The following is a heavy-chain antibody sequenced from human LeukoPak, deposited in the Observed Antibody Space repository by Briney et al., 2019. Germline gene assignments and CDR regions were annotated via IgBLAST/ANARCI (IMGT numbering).Heavy chain of an antibody. V-gene: IGHV3-66*01. J-gene: IGHJ4*02. CDR3: ARDYVGGLRPYYFDY. Sequence: GGSLRLSCAASGFTVSSNYMSWVRQAPGKGLEWVSVIYSGGSTYYEDSVKGRFTISRDNSKNTLYLQMNSLRAEDTAVYYCARDYVGGLRPYYFDYWGQGTLVTVSS. CDR2: IYSGGST. D-gene: IGHD3-16*01. CDR1: GFTVSSNY.